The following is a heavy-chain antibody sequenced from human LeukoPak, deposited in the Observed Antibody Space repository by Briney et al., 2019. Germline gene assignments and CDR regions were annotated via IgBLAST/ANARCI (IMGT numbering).Heavy chain of an antibody. J-gene: IGHJ4*02. CDR2: IKQGGSEK. V-gene: IGHV3-7*01. Sequence: GGSLRLSCAASGFTFSSYWMSWVRQAPGKGLEWVANIKQGGSEKYYVDSVKGRFTISRDNAKNSLCLQMNSLRAEDTAVYYCARVRVRGIITYYFDYWGQGTLVTVSS. D-gene: IGHD3-10*01. CDR1: GFTFSSYW. CDR3: ARVRVRGIITYYFDY.